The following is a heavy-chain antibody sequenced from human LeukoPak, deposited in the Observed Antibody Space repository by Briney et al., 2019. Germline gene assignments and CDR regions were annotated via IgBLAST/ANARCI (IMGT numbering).Heavy chain of an antibody. CDR2: INPSGGST. CDR1: GYTCTSYY. Sequence: ASVKVSCKASGYTCTSYYMHWVRQAPGQGLEWMGIINPSGGSTSYAQKFQGRVTMTRDTSTSTVYMELSSLRSEDTAVYYCARVPTYPIVVVPAAMPEYYYGMDVWGQGTTVTVSS. V-gene: IGHV1-46*01. D-gene: IGHD2-2*01. J-gene: IGHJ6*02. CDR3: ARVPTYPIVVVPAAMPEYYYGMDV.